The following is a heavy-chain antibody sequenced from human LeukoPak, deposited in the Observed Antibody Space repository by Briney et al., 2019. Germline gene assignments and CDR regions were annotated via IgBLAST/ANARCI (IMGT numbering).Heavy chain of an antibody. CDR3: AKDGGSDPDSFDI. Sequence: GGSLRLSCAASGFTFSSYSMNWVRQAPGKGLEWVSYISSSSSTIYYADSVKGRFTISRDNAKNSLYLQMNSLRAEDTAVYYCAKDGGSDPDSFDIWGQGTMVTVSS. D-gene: IGHD2-15*01. V-gene: IGHV3-48*01. CDR2: ISSSSSTI. J-gene: IGHJ3*02. CDR1: GFTFSSYS.